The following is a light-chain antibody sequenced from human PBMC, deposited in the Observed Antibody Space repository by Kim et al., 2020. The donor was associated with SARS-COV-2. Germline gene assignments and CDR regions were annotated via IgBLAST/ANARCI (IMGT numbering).Light chain of an antibody. Sequence: SAFVGDRVTITCRASQSIDDWLAWYQLKPGKAPRLLIYKASSLESGVPSRFSGSGSGTEFILTISSLQPEDFATYSCQQYDSLPVTFGQGTKLEI. CDR1: QSIDDW. CDR3: QQYDSLPVT. J-gene: IGKJ2*01. CDR2: KAS. V-gene: IGKV1-5*03.